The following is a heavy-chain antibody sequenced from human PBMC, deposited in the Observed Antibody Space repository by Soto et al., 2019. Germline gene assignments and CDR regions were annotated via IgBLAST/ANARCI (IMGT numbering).Heavy chain of an antibody. CDR2: ISAYNSNT. J-gene: IGHJ4*02. V-gene: IGHV1-18*01. CDR1: GYTFTSYD. Sequence: ASVKVSCKASGYTFTSYDISWVRQAPGQGLEWMGWISAYNSNTNYAQKLQGRVTMTTDTSTSTAYMELRSLRSDDTAVYYCARSLWFRGVIGYWGQGTLVTVSS. CDR3: ARSLWFRGVIGY. D-gene: IGHD3-10*01.